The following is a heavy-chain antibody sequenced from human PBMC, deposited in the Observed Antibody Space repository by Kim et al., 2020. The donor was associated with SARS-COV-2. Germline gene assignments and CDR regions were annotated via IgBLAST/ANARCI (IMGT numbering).Heavy chain of an antibody. CDR3: ARDLVGSYTFDY. J-gene: IGHJ4*02. Sequence: GGSLRLSCAASGFTFSSHPMHWVRQAPGKGLEWVAVISYDGRSLYYADFVKGRFTISRDNSKNTLYLQMNSLRAEDTALYYCARDLVGSYTFDYCGQGTLVTVSS. CDR1: GFTFSSHP. D-gene: IGHD1-26*01. V-gene: IGHV3-30*04. CDR2: ISYDGRSL.